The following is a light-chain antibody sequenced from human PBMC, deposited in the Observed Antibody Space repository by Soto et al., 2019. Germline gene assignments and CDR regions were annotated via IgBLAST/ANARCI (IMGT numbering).Light chain of an antibody. CDR1: SGSIASNY. Sequence: NFMLTQPHSVSESPVKTVTISCTRSSGSIASNYVQWYQQRPGSAPTTVIYEDNQRPSGVPDRFSGSIDSSSNSASLTISGLQTEDEADYYCHSYDSSNLYGFGTGTKLTVL. CDR2: EDN. J-gene: IGLJ1*01. CDR3: HSYDSSNLYG. V-gene: IGLV6-57*04.